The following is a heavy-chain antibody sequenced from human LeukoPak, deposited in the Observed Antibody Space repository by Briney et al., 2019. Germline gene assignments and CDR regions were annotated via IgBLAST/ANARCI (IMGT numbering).Heavy chain of an antibody. J-gene: IGHJ6*02. CDR2: MSYDEKNE. D-gene: IGHD1-26*01. CDR1: GFMFSTYG. CDR3: AKDRSHGLNGRYHGMDV. Sequence: PGGSLRLSCAASGFMFSTYGMHWVRQAPGKGLEWVAVMSYDEKNESYADSVKGRFTISRDNPKNTLYLQMNSLRPEDTAVYYCAKDRSHGLNGRYHGMDVWGQGTAVTVSS. V-gene: IGHV3-30*18.